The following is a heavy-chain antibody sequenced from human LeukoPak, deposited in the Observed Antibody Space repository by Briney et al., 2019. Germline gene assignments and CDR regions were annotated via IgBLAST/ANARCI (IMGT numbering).Heavy chain of an antibody. CDR3: ARDYCGGDCYPFDY. CDR1: GFTFDDYG. Sequence: GGSLRLSCAVSGFTFDDYGMSWVRQVPGKGLEWVSGINWNGGSTGYADSVEGRFTISRDNAKKSVYLKMNNLRGDDTALYYCARDYCGGDCYPFDYWGQGILVTVSS. J-gene: IGHJ4*02. CDR2: INWNGGST. D-gene: IGHD2-21*02. V-gene: IGHV3-20*04.